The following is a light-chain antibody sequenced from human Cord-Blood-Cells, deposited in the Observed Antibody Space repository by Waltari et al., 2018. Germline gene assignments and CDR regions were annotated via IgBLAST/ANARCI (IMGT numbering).Light chain of an antibody. Sequence: QSALTQPASVSGSPGQSITISCTGTSSDVGGYNYVSWYQHHPGKAPKLMIYEVSNRPSGFSKRCSGSKSGNTVSLTISGRQAEDEADYSCSSYTSSSTYVFGTGTKVTVL. CDR3: SSYTSSSTYV. V-gene: IGLV2-14*01. CDR1: SSDVGGYNY. J-gene: IGLJ1*01. CDR2: EVS.